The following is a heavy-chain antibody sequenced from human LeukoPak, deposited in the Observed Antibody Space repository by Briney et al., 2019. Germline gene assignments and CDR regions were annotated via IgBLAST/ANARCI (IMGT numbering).Heavy chain of an antibody. Sequence: PGGSLRLSCVASGFTFGTYWMTWVRQAPGMGLEWVASIKEDGSEKYYVDSVKGRFTISRDNAKNSLFLQMNSLRAEDTAVYYCARVPGYTSGRGTIDSWGQGTLVTVSS. CDR2: IKEDGSEK. V-gene: IGHV3-7*03. CDR3: ARVPGYTSGRGTIDS. CDR1: GFTFGTYW. D-gene: IGHD5-18*01. J-gene: IGHJ4*02.